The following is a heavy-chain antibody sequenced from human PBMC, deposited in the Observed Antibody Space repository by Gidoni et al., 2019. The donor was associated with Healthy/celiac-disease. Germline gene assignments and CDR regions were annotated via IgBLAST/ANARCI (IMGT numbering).Heavy chain of an antibody. CDR1: GDTRTESS. CDR3: ATISFHHDYSHYWVRPLYYFDY. D-gene: IGHD4-4*01. V-gene: IGHV1-24*01. Sequence: QVKRVQAGAEVKKPGASGKVACKVSGDTRTESSIHGVRQSPGNGLEWMGGFDPEDGETLYAQKFQGRVTMTEDTSTDTAYMELSSLRSEDTAVYYCATISFHHDYSHYWVRPLYYFDYWGQGTLVTVSS. J-gene: IGHJ4*02. CDR2: FDPEDGET.